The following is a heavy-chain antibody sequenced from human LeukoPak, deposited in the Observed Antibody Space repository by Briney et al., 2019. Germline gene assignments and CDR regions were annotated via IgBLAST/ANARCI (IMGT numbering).Heavy chain of an antibody. V-gene: IGHV3-30*02. CDR3: ASEDFWSGYYTDY. D-gene: IGHD3-3*01. CDR1: GFTFSSYG. CDR2: IRYDGSNK. Sequence: GGSLRLSCAASGFTFSSYGMHWVRQAPGEGLEWVAFIRYDGSNKYYADSVKGRFTISRDNSKNTLYLQMNSLRAEDTAVYYCASEDFWSGYYTDYWGQGTLVTVSS. J-gene: IGHJ4*02.